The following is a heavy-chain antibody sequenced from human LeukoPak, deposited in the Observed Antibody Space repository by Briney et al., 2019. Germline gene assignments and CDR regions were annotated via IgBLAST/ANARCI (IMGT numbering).Heavy chain of an antibody. CDR2: LHYSGST. V-gene: IGHV4-39*02. CDR3: ARERPSIVGGRLFDY. J-gene: IGHJ4*02. CDR1: GDSISGSSYY. D-gene: IGHD1-26*01. Sequence: SETLSLTCTVSGDSISGSSYYWCWLRQPPGQGLEWITSLHYSGSTYYNPSLKSRVTISVDTSKNQFSLKLSSVTAADTAVYYCARERPSIVGGRLFDYWGQGNLVTVSS.